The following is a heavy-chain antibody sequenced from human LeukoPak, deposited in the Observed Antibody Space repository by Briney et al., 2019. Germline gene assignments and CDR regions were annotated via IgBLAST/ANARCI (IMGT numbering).Heavy chain of an antibody. CDR3: AKDRPYYGDYPFYFDY. Sequence: GGSLRLSCAASGVTFSSYGMHWVRQAPGKGLEWGAFIRYDGSNKYYADSVKGRFTISRDNSKNTLYLQMNSLRAEDTAVYYCAKDRPYYGDYPFYFDYWGQGTLVTVSS. V-gene: IGHV3-30*02. CDR1: GVTFSSYG. CDR2: IRYDGSNK. J-gene: IGHJ4*02. D-gene: IGHD4-17*01.